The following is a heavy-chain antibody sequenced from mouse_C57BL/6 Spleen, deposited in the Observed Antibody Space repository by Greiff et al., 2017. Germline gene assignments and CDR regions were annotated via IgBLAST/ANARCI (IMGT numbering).Heavy chain of an antibody. J-gene: IGHJ1*03. Sequence: VQLQQPGAELVRPGSSVKLSCKASGYTFTSYWMDWVKQRPGQGLEWIGNIYPSDSETHYNQKFKDKATLTVDKSSSTAYMQLSSLTSEDSAVYYCARWTLYDGSSYGYFDVWGTGTTVTVSS. CDR1: GYTFTSYW. CDR2: IYPSDSET. D-gene: IGHD1-1*01. CDR3: ARWTLYDGSSYGYFDV. V-gene: IGHV1-61*01.